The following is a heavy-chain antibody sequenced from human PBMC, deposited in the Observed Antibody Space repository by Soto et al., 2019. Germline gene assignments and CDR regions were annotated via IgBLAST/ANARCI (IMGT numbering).Heavy chain of an antibody. V-gene: IGHV1-18*01. CDR2: ISAYNGNT. Sequence: ASVKVSCKTSGFTFSNYGISWVRQAPGQGLEWMGWISAYNGNTNYAQKLQGRVTMTTDTSTSTAYMELRSLRSDDTAVYYCARDGPPDFPLKDKGDWFDPWGQGTLVTVSS. D-gene: IGHD1-26*01. J-gene: IGHJ5*02. CDR1: GFTFSNYG. CDR3: ARDGPPDFPLKDKGDWFDP.